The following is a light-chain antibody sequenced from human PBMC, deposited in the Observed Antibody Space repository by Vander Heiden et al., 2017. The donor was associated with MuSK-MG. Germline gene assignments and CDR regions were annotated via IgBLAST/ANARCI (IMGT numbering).Light chain of an antibody. Sequence: DIQMTQSPSSLSASVGDRVTITCQASQDISNYLNWYQQKPGKAPKLLIYDASKWETGVPSRFSGSGSGTDFTFTISSLQPEDIATYYWQQDDNLPTFGQGTKVEIK. J-gene: IGKJ1*01. CDR1: QDISNY. CDR3: QQDDNLPT. V-gene: IGKV1-33*01. CDR2: DAS.